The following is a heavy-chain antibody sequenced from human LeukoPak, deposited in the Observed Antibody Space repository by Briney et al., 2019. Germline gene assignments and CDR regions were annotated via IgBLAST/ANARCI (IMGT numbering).Heavy chain of an antibody. Sequence: ASVKVSCKVSGYTLSELSMHWVRQAPGKGLEWMGGFDPEDGETIYAQKFQGRVTMTEDTSTDTAYMELSSLRSEDTAVYYCAIDRAYSSGWRDAFDIWGQGTLVTVSS. CDR3: AIDRAYSSGWRDAFDI. J-gene: IGHJ3*02. CDR1: GYTLSELS. D-gene: IGHD6-19*01. CDR2: FDPEDGET. V-gene: IGHV1-24*01.